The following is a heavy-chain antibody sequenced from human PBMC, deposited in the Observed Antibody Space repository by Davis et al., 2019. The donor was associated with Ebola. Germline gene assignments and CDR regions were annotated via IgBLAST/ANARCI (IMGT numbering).Heavy chain of an antibody. J-gene: IGHJ4*02. V-gene: IGHV3-30*18. CDR2: ISYDGSNK. CDR1: GFTFSSYG. D-gene: IGHD6-13*01. Sequence: PGGSLRLSCAASGFTFSSYGMHWVRQAPGKGLEWVAVISYDGSNKYYADSVKGRFTISRDNSKNTLYLQMNSLRAEDTAVYYCAKIPNTIAAAADFDYWGQGTLVTVSS. CDR3: AKIPNTIAAAADFDY.